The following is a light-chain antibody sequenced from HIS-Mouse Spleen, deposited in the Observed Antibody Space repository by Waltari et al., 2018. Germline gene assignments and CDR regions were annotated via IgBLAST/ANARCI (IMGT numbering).Light chain of an antibody. CDR1: SSDVGCYKY. CDR3: SSYTSSSSWV. CDR2: EVS. J-gene: IGLJ3*02. Sequence: QSALTQPASVSGSPGQSITIPCTGTSSDVGCYKYVPWYQQHPGKAPKLMIYEVSNRPSGVSNRFSGSKSGNTASLTISGLQAEDEADYYCSSYTSSSSWVFGGGTKLTVL. V-gene: IGLV2-14*01.